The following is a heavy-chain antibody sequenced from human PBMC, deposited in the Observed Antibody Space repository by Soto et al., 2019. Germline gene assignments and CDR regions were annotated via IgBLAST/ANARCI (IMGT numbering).Heavy chain of an antibody. CDR1: GFTVSSNY. Sequence: GGSLRLSCAASGFTVSSNYMSWVRQAPGKGLEWVSVIYSGGSTYYADSVKGRFTISRDNSKNTLYLQMNSLRAEDTAVYYCASTPFVDTAMVSIENYYYYGMDVWGQGTTVTVSS. V-gene: IGHV3-53*01. J-gene: IGHJ6*02. D-gene: IGHD5-18*01. CDR2: IYSGGST. CDR3: ASTPFVDTAMVSIENYYYYGMDV.